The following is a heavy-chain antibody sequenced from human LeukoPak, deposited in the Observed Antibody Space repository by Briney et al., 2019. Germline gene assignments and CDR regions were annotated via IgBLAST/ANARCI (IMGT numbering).Heavy chain of an antibody. CDR1: GFTFNSYA. J-gene: IGHJ4*02. CDR2: ISGSGGGT. CDR3: ASSVGGATRPVDY. D-gene: IGHD1-26*01. Sequence: PGGSLRLSCAASGFTFNSYAMSWVRQAPGKGLEWVSAISGSGGGTYYADSVKGRFTISRDNSKNTLYLQMNSLRAEDTAVYYCASSVGGATRPVDYWGQGTLVTVSS. V-gene: IGHV3-23*01.